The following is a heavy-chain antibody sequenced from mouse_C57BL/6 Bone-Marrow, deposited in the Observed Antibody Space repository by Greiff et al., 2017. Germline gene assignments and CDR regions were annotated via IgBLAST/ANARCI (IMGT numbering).Heavy chain of an antibody. J-gene: IGHJ1*03. CDR1: GFTFSSYT. D-gene: IGHD1-1*01. V-gene: IGHV5-9*01. CDR2: ISGGGGNP. Sequence: EVKVEESGGGLVKPGGSLKLSCAASGFTFSSYTMSWVRQTPEKRLQGVAAISGGGGNPYYPDSVKGRFTISRDNDKNILYLQMSSLRSEDTALYYCSRQVTTVLATKYFDVWGTGTTVTVSS. CDR3: SRQVTTVLATKYFDV.